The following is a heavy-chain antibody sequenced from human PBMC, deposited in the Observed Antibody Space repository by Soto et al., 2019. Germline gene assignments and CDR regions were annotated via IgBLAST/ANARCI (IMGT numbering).Heavy chain of an antibody. Sequence: EVQLVESGGGLVQPGGSLRLSCAASGFTFSNYWMYWVRQAPGKGLVWVSRINSDGSVSSYADSVKGRLTISRDNVKNTLYLQMDSLRAEDTAVYYCARGDCVGGTCYSLAGSFYYYMGVWGKGTTVTVFS. CDR1: GFTFSNYW. V-gene: IGHV3-74*01. D-gene: IGHD2-15*01. J-gene: IGHJ6*03. CDR3: ARGDCVGGTCYSLAGSFYYYMGV. CDR2: INSDGSVS.